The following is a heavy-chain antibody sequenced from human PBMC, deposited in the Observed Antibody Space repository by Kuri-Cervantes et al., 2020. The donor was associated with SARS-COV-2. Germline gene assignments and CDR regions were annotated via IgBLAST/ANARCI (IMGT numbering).Heavy chain of an antibody. CDR2: INHSGST. J-gene: IGHJ6*02. CDR3: ARGVVGCCTNGVCYRPYYYGMDV. CDR1: GGSFSGYY. Sequence: SQTLSLTCAVYGGSFSGYYWSWIRQPPGKGLEWIGEINHSGSTNYNPSLKSRVTISVDTSKNQFSLKLSSMTAADTAVYYCARGVVGCCTNGVCYRPYYYGMDVWGQGTTVTVSS. D-gene: IGHD2-8*01. V-gene: IGHV4-34*01.